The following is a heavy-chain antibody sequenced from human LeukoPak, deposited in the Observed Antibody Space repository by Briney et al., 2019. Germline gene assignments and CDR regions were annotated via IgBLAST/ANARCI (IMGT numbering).Heavy chain of an antibody. J-gene: IGHJ1*01. V-gene: IGHV4-39*01. D-gene: IGHD3-16*01. CDR3: ARHGPHDLRWGYIQH. CDR2: IYYGGST. CDR1: GDSISTSTYY. Sequence: SETLSLTCTVSGDSISTSTYYWGWIRQPPGQGLEWIGSIYYGGSTYYSPSLKSRVTIAVDTSKNQFSLKLSSVTAADTAVYYCARHGPHDLRWGYIQHWGQGTLV.